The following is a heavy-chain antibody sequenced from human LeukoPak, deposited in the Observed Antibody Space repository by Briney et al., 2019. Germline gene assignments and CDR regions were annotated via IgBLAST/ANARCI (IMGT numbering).Heavy chain of an antibody. Sequence: PGGSLRLSCAASGFTFSSYWMSWVRQAPGKGLEWVANIKQDGSEKYYVDSVKGRFTISRDNAKNSLYLRMNSLRAEDTAVYYCARDGGGSLDDAFDIWGQGTMVTVSS. J-gene: IGHJ3*02. D-gene: IGHD1-26*01. CDR1: GFTFSSYW. V-gene: IGHV3-7*01. CDR3: ARDGGGSLDDAFDI. CDR2: IKQDGSEK.